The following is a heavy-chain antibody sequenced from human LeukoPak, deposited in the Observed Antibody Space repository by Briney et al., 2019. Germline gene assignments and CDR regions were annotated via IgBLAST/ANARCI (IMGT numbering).Heavy chain of an antibody. Sequence: SQTLSLTCTVSGGSISSGGYYWSWIRQHPGKGLERIGYIYYSGSTYYNPSLKSRVTISVDTSKNQFSLKLSSVTAADTAVYYCARDTPRYYYYGMDVWGQGTTVTVSS. CDR2: IYYSGST. V-gene: IGHV4-31*03. CDR1: GGSISSGGYY. CDR3: ARDTPRYYYYGMDV. J-gene: IGHJ6*02.